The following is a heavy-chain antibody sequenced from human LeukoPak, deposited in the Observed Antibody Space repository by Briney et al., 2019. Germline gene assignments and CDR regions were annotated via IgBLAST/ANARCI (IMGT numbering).Heavy chain of an antibody. Sequence: GGSLRLSCAASGFTFSSYAMSWVRQAPGKGLEWVSAISGSGGSTYYADSVKGRFTISRDNSKNTLYLQMNSLRAEDTAVYYCAKLGPGIVGASRVDAFDIWGQGTMVTASS. CDR1: GFTFSSYA. D-gene: IGHD1-26*01. CDR2: ISGSGGST. J-gene: IGHJ3*02. CDR3: AKLGPGIVGASRVDAFDI. V-gene: IGHV3-23*01.